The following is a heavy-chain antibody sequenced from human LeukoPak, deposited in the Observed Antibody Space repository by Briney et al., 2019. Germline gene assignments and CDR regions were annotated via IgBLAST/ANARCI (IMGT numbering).Heavy chain of an antibody. V-gene: IGHV3-7*01. D-gene: IGHD1-1*01. CDR1: GFTFSTEW. Sequence: GGSLRLSCAVSGFTFSTEWMTWVRQAPGKGLEWVANIKPDGSDKYYVDSVKGRFTISRDNAKNSLYLQMDTLRAEDTAVYYCARGISLWNGDSWGQGTLVSVSS. J-gene: IGHJ4*02. CDR3: ARGISLWNGDS. CDR2: IKPDGSDK.